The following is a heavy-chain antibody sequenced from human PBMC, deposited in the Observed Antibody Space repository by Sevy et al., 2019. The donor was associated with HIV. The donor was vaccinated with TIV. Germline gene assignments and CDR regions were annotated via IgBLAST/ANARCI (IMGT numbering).Heavy chain of an antibody. D-gene: IGHD4-17*01. CDR3: ARPRANYVDHYFFYAMDV. J-gene: IGHJ6*02. CDR1: GFALSNYYA. Sequence: GGSLRLSCAASGFALSNYYAMHWVRQAPGKGLEWVALISYDGSDKYYADSVKGRFTISRDNFKNTLYLQMNSLTTEDTAVYYWARPRANYVDHYFFYAMDVWGQGTTVTVSS. V-gene: IGHV3-30-3*01. CDR2: ISYDGSDK.